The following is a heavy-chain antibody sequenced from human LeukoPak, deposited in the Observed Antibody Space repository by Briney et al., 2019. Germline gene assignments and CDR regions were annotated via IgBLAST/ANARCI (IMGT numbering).Heavy chain of an antibody. J-gene: IGHJ6*02. D-gene: IGHD3-10*01. CDR1: GGTFSSYG. V-gene: IGHV1-69*13. Sequence: SVKVSCKASGGTFSSYGISWVRQAPGQGLEWMGGIIPIFGTPNYAQKFQGRVTITADESTSTAYMELSSLRSEDTAVYYCARGSGTITMVRGVFYGMDVWGQGTMVTVSS. CDR3: ARGSGTITMVRGVFYGMDV. CDR2: IIPIFGTP.